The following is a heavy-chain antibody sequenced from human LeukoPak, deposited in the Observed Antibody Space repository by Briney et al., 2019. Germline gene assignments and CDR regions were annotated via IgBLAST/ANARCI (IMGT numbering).Heavy chain of an antibody. V-gene: IGHV3-30*03. D-gene: IGHD3-10*01. Sequence: PGGSLRLSCAVSGFTFSSYWMHWVRQAPGKGLEWVALIPYDGGNEYYADSVEGRLTISRDNSKNTLYLQMNSLRPEDTAVYYCARDTYYYGSGRRYYYYYAMDVWGQGTTVTVSS. CDR2: IPYDGGNE. CDR1: GFTFSSYW. CDR3: ARDTYYYGSGRRYYYYYAMDV. J-gene: IGHJ6*02.